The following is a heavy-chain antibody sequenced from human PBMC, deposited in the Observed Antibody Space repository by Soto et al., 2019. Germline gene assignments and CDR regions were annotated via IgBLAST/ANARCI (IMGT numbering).Heavy chain of an antibody. Sequence: GGSLRLSCVGAGFTFSSNWMGWVRQVPGKGLEWVANIQQDESEKYYVDSVKGRFTVSRDNAKNSLYLQMNSLRAEDTAVYYCASGLPSKATTFDYWGQGTLVTVSS. CDR1: GFTFSSNW. CDR2: IQQDESEK. V-gene: IGHV3-7*02. D-gene: IGHD5-12*01. J-gene: IGHJ4*02. CDR3: ASGLPSKATTFDY.